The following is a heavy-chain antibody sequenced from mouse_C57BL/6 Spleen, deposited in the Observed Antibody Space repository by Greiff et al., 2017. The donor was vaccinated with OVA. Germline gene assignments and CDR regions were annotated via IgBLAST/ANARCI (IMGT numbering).Heavy chain of an antibody. Sequence: QVQLQQSGAELVRPGASVTLSCKASGYTFTDYEMHWVKQTPVHGLEWIGAIDPETGGTAYTQKFKGKAILAADKSSSTAYMELRSLASEDSAVYYCTRYGHYGYGRDYWGQGTTLTVSS. CDR3: TRYGHYGYGRDY. CDR2: IDPETGGT. V-gene: IGHV1-15*01. CDR1: GYTFTDYE. D-gene: IGHD2-2*01. J-gene: IGHJ2*01.